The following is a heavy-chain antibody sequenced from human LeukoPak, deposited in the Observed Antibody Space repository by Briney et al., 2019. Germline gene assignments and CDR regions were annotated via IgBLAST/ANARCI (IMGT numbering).Heavy chain of an antibody. D-gene: IGHD3-10*01. J-gene: IGHJ4*02. CDR3: ARDDGSGSYLLFDY. CDR1: GGPFVGYY. V-gene: IGHV4-34*01. CDR2: ITHSGGG. Sequence: SDTLSLTCTVSGGPFVGYYWTWIRQPPGKGLEWIGEITHSGGGNYNPSLKSRVTISVDTSKNQFSLKLSSVTAADTAVYYCARDDGSGSYLLFDYWGQGTLVTVSS.